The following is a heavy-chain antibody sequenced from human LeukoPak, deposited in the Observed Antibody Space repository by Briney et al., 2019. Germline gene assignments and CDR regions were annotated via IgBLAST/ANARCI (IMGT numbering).Heavy chain of an antibody. CDR3: VGSICSGGSCYSGY. D-gene: IGHD2-15*01. CDR2: IYYSGST. J-gene: IGHJ4*02. V-gene: IGHV4-59*08. Sequence: PSETLSLTCTVSGGSISSYYWSWIRQPPGKGLEWIGYIYYSGSTNYNPSLKSRVTISVDTSKNQFSLKLSSVTAADTAVYYCVGSICSGGSCYSGYWGQGTLVTVSS. CDR1: GGSISSYY.